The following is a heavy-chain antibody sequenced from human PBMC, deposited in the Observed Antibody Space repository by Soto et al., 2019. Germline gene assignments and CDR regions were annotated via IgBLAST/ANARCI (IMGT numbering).Heavy chain of an antibody. CDR3: ARDSRGIAAAGNLDYYGMDV. CDR2: ISYDGSNK. D-gene: IGHD6-13*01. CDR1: GFTFSSYA. J-gene: IGHJ6*02. V-gene: IGHV3-30-3*01. Sequence: LRLSCAASGFTFSSYAMHWVRQAPGKGLEWVAVISYDGSNKYYADSVKGRFTISRDNSKNTLYLQMNSLRAEDTAAYYCARDSRGIAAAGNLDYYGMDVWGQGTTVTVSS.